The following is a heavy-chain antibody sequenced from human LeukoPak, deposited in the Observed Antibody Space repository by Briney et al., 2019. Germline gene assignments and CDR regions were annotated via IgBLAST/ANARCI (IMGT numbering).Heavy chain of an antibody. CDR3: ASSGGYCSSTSCYSDY. J-gene: IGHJ4*02. D-gene: IGHD2-2*01. CDR2: IIPIFGTA. CDR1: GGTFSSYA. Sequence: GSSVKVSCKASGGTFSSYAISWVRQAPGQGLEWMGGIIPIFGTANYAQKFQGRVTITTDESTSTAYMELSSLRSEDAAVYYCASSGGYCSSTSCYSDYWGQGTLVTVSS. V-gene: IGHV1-69*05.